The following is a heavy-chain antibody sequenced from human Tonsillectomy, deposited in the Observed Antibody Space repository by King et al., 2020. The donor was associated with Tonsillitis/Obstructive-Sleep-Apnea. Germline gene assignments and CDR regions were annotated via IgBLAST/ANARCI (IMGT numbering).Heavy chain of an antibody. CDR3: ARVYFQGEFWSGYPRYFDY. Sequence: QLQESGPGLVKPSETLSLTCTVSGGSVSSGSYYWSWIRQPPGKGLEWIGYVYYSGSTNYNPSLKSRVTISVDTSKNQFSLKLSSVTDADTAVYYCARVYFQGEFWSGYPRYFDYWGQGTLVTVSS. CDR2: VYYSGST. D-gene: IGHD3-3*01. J-gene: IGHJ4*02. V-gene: IGHV4-61*01. CDR1: GGSVSSGSYY.